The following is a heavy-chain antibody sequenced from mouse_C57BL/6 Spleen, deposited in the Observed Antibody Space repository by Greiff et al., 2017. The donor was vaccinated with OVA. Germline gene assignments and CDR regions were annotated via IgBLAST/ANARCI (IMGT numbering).Heavy chain of an antibody. CDR2: ISYDGSN. CDR1: GYSITSGYY. D-gene: IGHD2-3*01. V-gene: IGHV3-6*01. J-gene: IGHJ2*01. CDR3: ARDDDGYY. Sequence: DVQLQESGPGLVKPSQSLSLTCSATGYSITSGYYWNWIRQFPGNKLEWMGYISYDGSNNYNPSLKNRISITRDTSKNQFFLKLNSVATEDTATYYCARDDDGYYWGQGTTLTVSS.